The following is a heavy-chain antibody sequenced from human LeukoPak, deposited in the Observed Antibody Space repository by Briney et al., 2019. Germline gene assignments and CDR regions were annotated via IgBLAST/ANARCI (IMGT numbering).Heavy chain of an antibody. CDR2: IYYTGST. V-gene: IGHV4-39*01. J-gene: IGHJ5*02. D-gene: IGHD3-10*01. CDR3: ACPYASGSYPSWFDP. CDR1: GGSIRSSRDY. Sequence: PSETLSLTCTVSGGSIRSSRDYWGWIRQPPGKGLEWIGSIYYTGSTNYNPPLKSRVTISVDTSKNQFSLKLSSVTAADTAVYYCACPYASGSYPSWFDPWGQGTLVTVSS.